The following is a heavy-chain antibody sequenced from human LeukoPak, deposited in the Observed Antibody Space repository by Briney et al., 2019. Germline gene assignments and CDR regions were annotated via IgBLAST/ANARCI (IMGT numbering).Heavy chain of an antibody. CDR1: GFTFNDYW. D-gene: IGHD3-10*01. V-gene: IGHV3-74*01. Sequence: TGGSLRLSCAASGFTFNDYWMHWVRQTPGKGLVWVSRISYDGGGTNYAESVKGRFTISRDNAKNTLFLQMNSLRVEDTAVYYCVRNLVRGVVYFDSWGQGALVTVSS. CDR3: VRNLVRGVVYFDS. CDR2: ISYDGGGT. J-gene: IGHJ4*02.